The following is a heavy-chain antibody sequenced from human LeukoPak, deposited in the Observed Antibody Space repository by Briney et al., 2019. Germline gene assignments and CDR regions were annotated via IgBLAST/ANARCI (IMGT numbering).Heavy chain of an antibody. J-gene: IGHJ6*02. CDR1: GYTLTELS. V-gene: IGHV1-24*01. CDR3: ATDDVGSTTWSDYYYGMDV. Sequence: GASVKVSCKVPGYTLTELSMHWVRQAPGKGLEWMGGFDPEDGETIYAQKFQGRVTMTEDTSTDTAYMELSSLRSEDTAVYYCATDDVGSTTWSDYYYGMDVWGQGTTVTVSS. CDR2: FDPEDGET. D-gene: IGHD1-26*01.